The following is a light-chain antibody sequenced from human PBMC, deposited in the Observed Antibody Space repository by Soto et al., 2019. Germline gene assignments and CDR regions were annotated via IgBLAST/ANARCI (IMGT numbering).Light chain of an antibody. CDR1: SSDVGGYKY. Sequence: QSALTQPPSASGSPGQSVTISCTGTSSDVGGYKYVSWYQQHPGKAPKLLIYEVSKRPSGVPDRFSGSKSGNAASLTVSGLQAADEADSYCSSYAGSYNWVFGGATKLTVL. CDR3: SSYAGSYNWV. J-gene: IGLJ3*02. V-gene: IGLV2-8*01. CDR2: EVS.